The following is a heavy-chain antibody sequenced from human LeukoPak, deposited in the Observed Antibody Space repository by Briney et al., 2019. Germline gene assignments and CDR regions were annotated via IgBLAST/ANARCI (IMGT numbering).Heavy chain of an antibody. CDR2: INHSGST. D-gene: IGHD3-22*01. V-gene: IGHV4-34*01. J-gene: IGHJ4*02. Sequence: SETLSLTCAVYGGSFSGYYWSWIRQPPGKGLEWIGEINHSGSTNYNPSLKSRVTISVDTSKNQFSLKLSSVTAADTAVYYCARYSSGYGLFDYWGQGTLVTVSS. CDR1: GGSFSGYY. CDR3: ARYSSGYGLFDY.